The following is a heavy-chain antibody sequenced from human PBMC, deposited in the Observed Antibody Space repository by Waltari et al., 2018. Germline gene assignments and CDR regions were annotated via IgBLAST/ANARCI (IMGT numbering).Heavy chain of an antibody. V-gene: IGHV4-61*02. D-gene: IGHD3-22*01. Sequence: QVQLQESGPGLVKPSQTLSLTCTVSGGSISSSNYYWRWIRQPAGKGLEWIGHIYTSGSTNYNPSLKSRVTISVDTSKNQFALKRSSVTAADTAVYYWALEGSLYYYDSSGSPGRDTFDIWGQGTTVTVSS. CDR3: ALEGSLYYYDSSGSPGRDTFDI. CDR2: IYTSGST. CDR1: GGSISSSNYY. J-gene: IGHJ3*02.